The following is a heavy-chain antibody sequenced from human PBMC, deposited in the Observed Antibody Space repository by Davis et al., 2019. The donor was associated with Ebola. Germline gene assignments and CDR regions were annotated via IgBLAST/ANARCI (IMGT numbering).Heavy chain of an antibody. D-gene: IGHD6-6*01. CDR3: ARGKYSSLAFDY. CDR2: IYYSGST. J-gene: IGHJ4*02. Sequence: PSETLSLTCTVPGGSISSHYWRWNRQPPGKGLEWIGYIYYSGSTNYNPSLKSRVTISVDTSKNQFSLKLSSVTAAETAVYYCARGKYSSLAFDYWGQGTLVTVSS. V-gene: IGHV4-59*11. CDR1: GGSISSHY.